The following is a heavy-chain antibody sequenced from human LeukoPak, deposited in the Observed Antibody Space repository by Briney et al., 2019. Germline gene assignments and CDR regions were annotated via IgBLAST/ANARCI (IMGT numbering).Heavy chain of an antibody. CDR3: ARVAAVPG. CDR2: IHPNSGGT. J-gene: IGHJ1*01. D-gene: IGHD6-19*01. V-gene: IGHV1-2*02. CDR1: GYTFTDYY. Sequence: GASVKVSCKASGYTFTDYYLHWVRQAPGQGLEWMGWIHPNSGGTNYAQKFQGRVAMTRDTSISTAYMELSSLRSDDTAVYYCARVAAVPGWGQGTLVTVSS.